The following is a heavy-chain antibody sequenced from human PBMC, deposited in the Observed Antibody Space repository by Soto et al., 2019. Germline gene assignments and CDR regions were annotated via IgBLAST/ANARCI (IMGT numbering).Heavy chain of an antibody. V-gene: IGHV4-34*01. Sequence: PSETLSLTCAVYGGSFSGYYWSWIRQPPGKGLEWIGEINHSGSTNYNPSLKSRVTISVDTSKNQFSLKLSSVTAADTAVYYCARDQDYDSSGYYYGPFDYWGQGTLVTVSS. J-gene: IGHJ4*02. CDR3: ARDQDYDSSGYYYGPFDY. D-gene: IGHD3-22*01. CDR1: GGSFSGYY. CDR2: INHSGST.